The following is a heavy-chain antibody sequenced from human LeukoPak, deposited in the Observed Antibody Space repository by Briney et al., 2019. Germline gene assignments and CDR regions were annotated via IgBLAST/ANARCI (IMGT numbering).Heavy chain of an antibody. Sequence: GASVKVSCKASGYTFTGYYMHWVRQAPGQGLEWMGWINPNSGGTNYAQKFQGRGTMTRDTSISTAYMELSRLRSDDTAVYYCARIVRYSYGPTYEYWGQGTLVTVSS. CDR1: GYTFTGYY. J-gene: IGHJ4*02. CDR2: INPNSGGT. D-gene: IGHD5-18*01. V-gene: IGHV1-2*02. CDR3: ARIVRYSYGPTYEY.